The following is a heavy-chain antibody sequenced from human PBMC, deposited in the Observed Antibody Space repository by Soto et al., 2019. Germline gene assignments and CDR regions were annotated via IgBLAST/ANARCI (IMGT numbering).Heavy chain of an antibody. J-gene: IGHJ4*02. CDR3: ERDSSGWYFNCDY. CDR1: GGSISSYY. D-gene: IGHD6-19*01. Sequence: QVQLQESGPGLVKPSETLSLTCTVSGGSISSYYWSWIRQPPGKGLEWIGYIYYSGSTNYNPSLKSRVTISVDTSKNQFALQLSSVTAADTAVYYCERDSSGWYFNCDYWGQGTLVTVSS. V-gene: IGHV4-59*12. CDR2: IYYSGST.